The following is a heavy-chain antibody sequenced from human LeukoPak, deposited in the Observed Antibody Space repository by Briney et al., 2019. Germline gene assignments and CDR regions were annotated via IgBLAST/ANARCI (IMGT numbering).Heavy chain of an antibody. D-gene: IGHD6-6*01. CDR1: GFTVSSNY. Sequence: GGSLRLSCAASGFTVSSNYMSWVRQAPGKGLEWVSVIYSGGSTYYADSVKGRFTISRDNSKNTLYLQMNSLRAEDTAVYYCARLYSSSSSYYFAYWGQGTLVTVSS. CDR2: IYSGGST. J-gene: IGHJ4*02. V-gene: IGHV3-66*02. CDR3: ARLYSSSSSYYFAY.